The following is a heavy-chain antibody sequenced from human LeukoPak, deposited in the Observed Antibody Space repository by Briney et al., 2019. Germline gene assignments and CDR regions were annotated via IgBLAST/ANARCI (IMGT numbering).Heavy chain of an antibody. J-gene: IGHJ4*02. CDR1: GFALSDYY. Sequence: GGSLRLSCAASGFALSDYYMSCIRQAPGKGLEWVSYISSSSIYTNYADSVKGRFTISRDNAKNSLYLQMNSVRAEDTAVYYCARDREYYFDYWGQGTLVTVSS. CDR3: ARDREYYFDY. V-gene: IGHV3-11*06. CDR2: ISSSSIYT.